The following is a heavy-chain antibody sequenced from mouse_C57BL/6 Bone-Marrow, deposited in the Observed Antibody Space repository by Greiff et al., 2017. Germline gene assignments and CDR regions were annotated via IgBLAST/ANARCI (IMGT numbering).Heavy chain of an antibody. CDR3: ARVYDYDGAWFAY. V-gene: IGHV5-4*03. Sequence: EVKLMESGGGLVKPGGSLKLSCAASGFTFSSYAMSWVRQTPEKRLEWVATISDGGSYTYYPDNVKGRFTISRDNAKNNLYLQMSQVKSEDTAMYYCARVYDYDGAWFAYWGQGTLVTVSA. D-gene: IGHD2-4*01. J-gene: IGHJ3*01. CDR2: ISDGGSYT. CDR1: GFTFSSYA.